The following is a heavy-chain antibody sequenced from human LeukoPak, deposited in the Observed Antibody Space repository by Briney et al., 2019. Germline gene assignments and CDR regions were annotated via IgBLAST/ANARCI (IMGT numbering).Heavy chain of an antibody. J-gene: IGHJ4*02. CDR2: LSGSGNSI. CDR1: GFTFSSYW. V-gene: IGHV3-23*01. Sequence: GGSLRLSCAASGFTFSSYWMSWVRQAPGKGLEWVAGLSGSGNSIFYADSVKGRFTISRDNSENTLYLQMNSLRDEDSAVYYCARDQGIFDYWGQGTLVTVSS. CDR3: ARDQGIFDY.